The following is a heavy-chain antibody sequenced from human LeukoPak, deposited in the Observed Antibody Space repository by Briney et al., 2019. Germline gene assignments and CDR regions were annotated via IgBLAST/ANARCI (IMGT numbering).Heavy chain of an antibody. CDR1: GYSISSGYY. J-gene: IGHJ5*02. D-gene: IGHD6-19*01. CDR3: ARGEGYSSGWHNWFDP. Sequence: SETLSLTCTVSGYSISSGYYWGWIRQPPGKGLEWIGSIYHSGSTYYNPSLKSRVTISVDTSKNQFSLKLSSVTAADTAAYYCARGEGYSSGWHNWFDPWGQGTLVTVSS. CDR2: IYHSGST. V-gene: IGHV4-38-2*02.